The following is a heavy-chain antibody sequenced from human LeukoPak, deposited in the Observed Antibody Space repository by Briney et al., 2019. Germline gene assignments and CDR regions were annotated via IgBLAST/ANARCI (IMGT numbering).Heavy chain of an antibody. D-gene: IGHD6-6*01. CDR3: ARDEYSSSSSDYYFDY. CDR2: ISYDGSNK. CDR1: GFTFSSYA. J-gene: IGHJ4*02. V-gene: IGHV3-30*04. Sequence: PGGSLRLSCAASGFTFSSYAMHWVRQAPGKGLEWVAVISYDGSNKYYADSVKGRFTISRDNAKNSLYLQMNSLRAEDTAVYYCARDEYSSSSSDYYFDYWGQGTLVTVSS.